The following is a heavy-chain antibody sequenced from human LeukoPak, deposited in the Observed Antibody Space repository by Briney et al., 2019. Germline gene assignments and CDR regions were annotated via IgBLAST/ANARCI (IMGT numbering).Heavy chain of an antibody. CDR2: ISSSGSTI. D-gene: IGHD5-18*01. CDR3: ARDLQLSGAFDI. Sequence: GKSLRLSCRASRFSFRDYDMHWVRQAPGKGLEWVSYISSSGSTIYYADSVKGRFTISRDNAKNSLYLQMNSLRAEDTAVYYCARDLQLSGAFDIWGQGTMVTVSS. V-gene: IGHV3-11*04. CDR1: RFSFRDYD. J-gene: IGHJ3*02.